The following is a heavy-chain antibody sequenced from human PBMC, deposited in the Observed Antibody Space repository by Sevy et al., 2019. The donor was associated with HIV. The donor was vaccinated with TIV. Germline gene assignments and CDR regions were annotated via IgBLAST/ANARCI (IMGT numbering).Heavy chain of an antibody. CDR1: GFTFSSYE. CDR3: VRDTYYDILTGLTSYYYYGMDV. CDR2: ISSSGSTI. D-gene: IGHD3-9*01. J-gene: IGHJ6*02. V-gene: IGHV3-48*03. Sequence: GGSLRLSCAVSGFTFSSYEMNWVRQAPGKGLEWVSYISSSGSTIYYADSVKGRFTISRDNAKNSLYLQMNSLRAEDTAVYYCVRDTYYDILTGLTSYYYYGMDVWGQGTTVTVSS.